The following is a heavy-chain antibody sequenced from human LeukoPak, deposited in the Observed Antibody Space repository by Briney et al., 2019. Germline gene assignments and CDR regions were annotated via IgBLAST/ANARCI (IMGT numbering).Heavy chain of an antibody. V-gene: IGHV3-7*01. J-gene: IGHJ4*02. CDR1: GFNFNNYW. CDR2: MRQDGSEN. D-gene: IGHD1/OR15-1a*01. CDR3: TRGNRYPGASDY. Sequence: GGPLRLSCAASGFNFNNYWMTWVRQAPGKGLEWVASMRQDGSENYHVDSVKGRFTISRDDAKNSLYLQMNSLRAGDSAVYYCTRGNRYPGASDYWGQGTLVTVSS.